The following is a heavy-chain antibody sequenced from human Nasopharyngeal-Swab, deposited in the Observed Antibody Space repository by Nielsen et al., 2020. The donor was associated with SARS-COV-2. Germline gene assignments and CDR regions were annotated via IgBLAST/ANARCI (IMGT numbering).Heavy chain of an antibody. CDR3: ARDLWPAFIASHGMDV. CDR2: ISYDGSNK. Sequence: GGSLRLSCAASGVTFSSYAMHWVRQAPGKGLEWVAVISYDGSNKYYADSMKGRFTISRDNSKNTLYLQMNSLRADDTAVYYCARDLWPAFIASHGMDVWGQGTTVTVSS. CDR1: GVTFSSYA. J-gene: IGHJ6*02. V-gene: IGHV3-30*04. D-gene: IGHD6-6*01.